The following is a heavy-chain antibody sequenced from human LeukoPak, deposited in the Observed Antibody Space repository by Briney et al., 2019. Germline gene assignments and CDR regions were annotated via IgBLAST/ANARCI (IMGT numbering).Heavy chain of an antibody. Sequence: TSETLSLTCTVSGGSISSYYWSWIRQPPGKGLEWIGYIYYSGSTNYNPSLKSRVTISVDTSKNQFSLKLSSVTAADTAVYYCARSSPTYYDILTGYYAPYYFDYWGQGTLVTVSS. V-gene: IGHV4-59*12. CDR2: IYYSGST. D-gene: IGHD3-9*01. J-gene: IGHJ4*02. CDR1: GGSISSYY. CDR3: ARSSPTYYDILTGYYAPYYFDY.